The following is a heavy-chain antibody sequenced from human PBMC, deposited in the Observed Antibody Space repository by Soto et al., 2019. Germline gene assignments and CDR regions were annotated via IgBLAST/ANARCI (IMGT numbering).Heavy chain of an antibody. Sequence: QVQLVQSGAAVKKPGSSVKVSCKASGGTFSSYAISWVRQAPGQGLEWMGGIIPIFGTANYAQKFQGRVTITADESTSTAYMELSSLRSEDTAVYYCARVPPFTVVIDWYFDLWGRGTLVTVSS. D-gene: IGHD2-15*01. V-gene: IGHV1-69*12. J-gene: IGHJ2*01. CDR3: ARVPPFTVVIDWYFDL. CDR2: IIPIFGTA. CDR1: GGTFSSYA.